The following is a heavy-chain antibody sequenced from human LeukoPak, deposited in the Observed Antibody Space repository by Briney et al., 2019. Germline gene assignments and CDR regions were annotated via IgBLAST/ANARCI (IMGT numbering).Heavy chain of an antibody. CDR2: ISRSSSYI. D-gene: IGHD3-10*01. Sequence: GGSLRLSCAASGFTFSSYSMNWVRQAPGKGLEWVASISRSSSYIYYADSVKGRFTISRDNAKNSLYLQMNSLRAEDTAVYYCAGVVPDSGSYCWGQGTLVTVPS. CDR3: AGVVPDSGSYC. J-gene: IGHJ4*02. CDR1: GFTFSSYS. V-gene: IGHV3-21*01.